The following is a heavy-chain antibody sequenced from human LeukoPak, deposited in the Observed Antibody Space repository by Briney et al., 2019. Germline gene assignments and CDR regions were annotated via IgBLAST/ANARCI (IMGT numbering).Heavy chain of an antibody. CDR2: ISGSGGST. D-gene: IGHD5-18*01. CDR3: AKDLLEDSYGDIYFDY. Sequence: GASVKVSCKASGGTFSSYAMSWVRQAPGKGLEWVSAISGSGGSTYYADSVKGRFTISRDNSKNTLYLQMNSLRAEDTAVYYCAKDLLEDSYGDIYFDYWGQGTLVTVSS. CDR1: GGTFSSYA. V-gene: IGHV3-23*01. J-gene: IGHJ4*02.